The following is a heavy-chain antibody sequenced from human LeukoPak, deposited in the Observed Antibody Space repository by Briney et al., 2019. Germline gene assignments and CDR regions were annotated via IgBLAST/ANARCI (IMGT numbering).Heavy chain of an antibody. J-gene: IGHJ4*02. D-gene: IGHD6-13*01. CDR1: GGSMSSNTYY. CDR3: ARHADVYSSSFGYFDY. V-gene: IGHV4-61*05. Sequence: SETLSLTCTVSGGSMSSNTYYWGWIRQPPGKGLEWIGYIYYSGSTNYNPSLKSRVTISVDTSKNQFSLKLSSVTAADTAVYYCARHADVYSSSFGYFDYWGQGTLVTVSS. CDR2: IYYSGST.